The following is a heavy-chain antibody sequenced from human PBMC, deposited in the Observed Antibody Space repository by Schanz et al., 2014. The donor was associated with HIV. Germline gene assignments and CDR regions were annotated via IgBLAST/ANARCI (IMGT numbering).Heavy chain of an antibody. J-gene: IGHJ6*02. CDR2: IWYDGSNK. CDR1: GFTFSNYG. V-gene: IGHV3-33*01. D-gene: IGHD4-4*01. CDR3: ARVEGPPTFYYYYYGSDV. Sequence: QVQLVESGGGVVQPGRSLRLSCAASGFTFSNYGMHWVRQAPGKGLEWVAVIWYDGSNKYYADSVKGRFTISRDNSKNTLYLQMNSLRAEDTAVYYCARVEGPPTFYYYYYGSDVWGQGTAVTVSS.